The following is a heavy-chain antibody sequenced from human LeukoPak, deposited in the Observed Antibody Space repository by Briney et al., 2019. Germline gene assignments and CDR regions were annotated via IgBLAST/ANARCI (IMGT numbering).Heavy chain of an antibody. Sequence: SETLSLTCTVSGGSISSYYWNWIRQPPGKGLEWIGYIYYTGNMLYSPPLKSRVTISVDTSKNQFSLKLKSVTAADTAVYYCARGGDRSSWSIDYWGQGTLVTVSS. CDR2: IYYTGNM. J-gene: IGHJ4*02. V-gene: IGHV4-59*12. CDR1: GGSISSYY. D-gene: IGHD6-13*01. CDR3: ARGGDRSSWSIDY.